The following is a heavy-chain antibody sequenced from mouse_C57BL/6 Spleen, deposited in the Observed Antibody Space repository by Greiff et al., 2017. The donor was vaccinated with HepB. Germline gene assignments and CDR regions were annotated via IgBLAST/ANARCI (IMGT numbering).Heavy chain of an antibody. Sequence: QVQLQQPGAELVRPGTSVKLSCKASGYTFTSYWMHWVKQRPGQGLEWIGVIDPSDSYTNYNQKFKGKATLTVDTSSSTAYMQLSSLTSEDSAVYYCARGWDDYFDYWGQGTTLTVSS. V-gene: IGHV1-59*01. D-gene: IGHD4-1*01. CDR3: ARGWDDYFDY. CDR1: GYTFTSYW. J-gene: IGHJ2*01. CDR2: IDPSDSYT.